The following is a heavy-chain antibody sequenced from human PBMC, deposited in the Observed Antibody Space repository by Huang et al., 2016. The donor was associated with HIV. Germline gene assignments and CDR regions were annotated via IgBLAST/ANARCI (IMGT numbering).Heavy chain of an antibody. Sequence: QLQLQESGPGLVKPSETLSLTCTVSGGSIRSDNYYWGWIRQPPGKGLEWIGSIYYSGGTYDNPSRKSVVTITVDTSKNQFSLKMRSVTAADTAVYYCARLPGSITMIRGVITDPYWGQGTLVTVSS. CDR3: ARLPGSITMIRGVITDPY. CDR2: IYYSGGT. J-gene: IGHJ4*02. D-gene: IGHD3-10*01. V-gene: IGHV4-39*01. CDR1: GGSIRSDNYY.